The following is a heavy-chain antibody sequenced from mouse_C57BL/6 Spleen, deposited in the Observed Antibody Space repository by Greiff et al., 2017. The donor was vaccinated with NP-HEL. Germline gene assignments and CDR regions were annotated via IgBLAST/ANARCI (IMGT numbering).Heavy chain of an antibody. Sequence: VKLQQPGAELVMPGASVKLSCKASGYTFTSYWMHWVKQRPGQGLEWIGEIDPSDSYTNYNQKFKGKSTLTVDKSSSTAYMQLSSLTSEDSAVYYCARVPYSNSYYFDYWGQGTTLTVSS. J-gene: IGHJ2*01. CDR3: ARVPYSNSYYFDY. CDR1: GYTFTSYW. V-gene: IGHV1-69*01. D-gene: IGHD2-5*01. CDR2: IDPSDSYT.